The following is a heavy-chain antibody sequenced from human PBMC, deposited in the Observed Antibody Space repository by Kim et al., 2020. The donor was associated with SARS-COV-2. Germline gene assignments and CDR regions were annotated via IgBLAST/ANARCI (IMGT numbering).Heavy chain of an antibody. Sequence: GGSLRLSCAASGFTFTDYFMGWIRQAPGKGLEWISYISSRSAYTRYADSVKGRFTISRDNAKKSVSLEMSSMRADDTAVYYCARDLWSGDHTYYFDYWG. J-gene: IGHJ4*01. V-gene: IGHV3-11*06. CDR2: ISSRSAYT. CDR3: ARDLWSGDHTYYFDY. D-gene: IGHD3-10*01. CDR1: GFTFTDYF.